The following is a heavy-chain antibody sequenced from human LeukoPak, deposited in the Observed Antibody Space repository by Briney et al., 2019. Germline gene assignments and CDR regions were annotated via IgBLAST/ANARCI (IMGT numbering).Heavy chain of an antibody. J-gene: IGHJ4*02. Sequence: PGRSLRLSCAASGFTFSSYGMHWVRQAPGKGLEWVAVIWYDGSNKYYADSVKGRFTVSRDKSKNTLYVQMNSLRADDTAVYYCTKDASYARENDNSGFFIDWGQGTLVTVSS. CDR2: IWYDGSNK. CDR1: GFTFSSYG. CDR3: TKDASYARENDNSGFFID. V-gene: IGHV3-33*03. D-gene: IGHD3-22*01.